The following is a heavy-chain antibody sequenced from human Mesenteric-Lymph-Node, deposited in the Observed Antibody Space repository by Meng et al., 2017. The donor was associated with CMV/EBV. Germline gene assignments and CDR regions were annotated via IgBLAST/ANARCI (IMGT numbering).Heavy chain of an antibody. CDR3: ARGGMITFGGLIEYFQH. CDR2: INPSGGST. CDR1: GYSFTTYY. Sequence: ASVKVSCKASGYSFTTYYMHWVRQAPGQGLEWMGIINPSGGSTTYAQKFQGRLTVTRDTSTSTVYMELSSLRSEDTAVYYCARGGMITFGGLIEYFQHWGQGTLVTVSS. J-gene: IGHJ1*01. D-gene: IGHD3-16*02. V-gene: IGHV1-46*01.